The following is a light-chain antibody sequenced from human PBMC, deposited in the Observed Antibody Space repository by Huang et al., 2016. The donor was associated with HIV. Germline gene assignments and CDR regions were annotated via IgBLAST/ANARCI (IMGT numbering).Light chain of an antibody. Sequence: DIQMTQSPSALSASVGDRVTITCRASESVSVWLAWYQQKPGKAPTVLIYKASTLSSGVPSRFSRSGSGTHFSLTITSLQPDDVATYYCQQYSTSSPWTFGQGTKVEIK. J-gene: IGKJ1*01. CDR2: KAS. CDR1: ESVSVW. V-gene: IGKV1-5*03. CDR3: QQYSTSSPWT.